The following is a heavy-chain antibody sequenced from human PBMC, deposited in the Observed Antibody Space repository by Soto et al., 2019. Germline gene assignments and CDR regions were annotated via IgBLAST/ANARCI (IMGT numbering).Heavy chain of an antibody. Sequence: EVQLVESGGGLVQPGGSLRLSCAASGFTFSSYSMNWVRQAPGKGLEWVSYISSSSSTIYYADSVKGRFTISRDNAKNSLYLQMNSLRAEDTAVYYCARGCTSCYAGVGWYFDLWGRGTLVTVSS. CDR2: ISSSSSTI. J-gene: IGHJ2*01. D-gene: IGHD2-2*01. CDR3: ARGCTSCYAGVGWYFDL. CDR1: GFTFSSYS. V-gene: IGHV3-48*01.